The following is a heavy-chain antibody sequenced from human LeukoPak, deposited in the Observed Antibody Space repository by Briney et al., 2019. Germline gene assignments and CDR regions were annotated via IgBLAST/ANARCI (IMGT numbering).Heavy chain of an antibody. J-gene: IGHJ5*02. CDR2: IYDSGTT. CDR1: GGSISSGGYY. Sequence: SETLSLTCTVSGGSISSGGYYWSWIRPHPGKGLEWGVYIYDSGTTSYPPSLKSRVTISVDTSKNQFSLKLSSVTTADTAVYYCARYYYGSGSYETWFDPWGQGTLVTVSS. V-gene: IGHV4-31*03. D-gene: IGHD3-10*01. CDR3: ARYYYGSGSYETWFDP.